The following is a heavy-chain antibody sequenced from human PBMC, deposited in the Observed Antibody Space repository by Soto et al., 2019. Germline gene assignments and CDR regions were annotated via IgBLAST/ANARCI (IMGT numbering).Heavy chain of an antibody. V-gene: IGHV3-74*03. CDR1: GFTFSGHW. Sequence: EVQLVESGGDLVQPGGSLRLSCAASGFTFSGHWMHWVRQVPGKGLEWVSRINTDGGSSAYADSVKGRSTISRDNAKNTLYLQMKGLRAEDTAVYYCAREAGYCSRTSCYRRAFDTWGQGTTVTVSS. D-gene: IGHD2-2*01. CDR3: AREAGYCSRTSCYRRAFDT. J-gene: IGHJ3*02. CDR2: INTDGGSS.